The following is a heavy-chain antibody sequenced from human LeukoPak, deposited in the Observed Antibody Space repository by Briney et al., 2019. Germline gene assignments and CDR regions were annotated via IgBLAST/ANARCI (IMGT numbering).Heavy chain of an antibody. CDR1: GGTFSSYA. J-gene: IGHJ4*02. CDR2: IIPILGIA. Sequence: GASVKVSCKTSGGTFSSYAISWVRQAPGQGLEWMGRIIPILGIANYAQKFQDRVTITADKSTSTAYMELSSLRSEDTAVYYCAKDQDSGYDFGGFDYWGQGTLVTVSS. V-gene: IGHV1-69*04. D-gene: IGHD5-12*01. CDR3: AKDQDSGYDFGGFDY.